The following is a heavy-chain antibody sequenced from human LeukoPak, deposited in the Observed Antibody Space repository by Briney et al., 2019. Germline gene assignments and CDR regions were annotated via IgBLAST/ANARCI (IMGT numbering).Heavy chain of an antibody. D-gene: IGHD3-10*01. V-gene: IGHV3-30*18. J-gene: IGHJ4*02. Sequence: GGSLRLSCAASGFSFSDYGMHWVRQAPGKGLEWVALISYDESNKYYADSLKGRFTISRDNSKNTLYLQMNSLRAEDTAVYYCAKDRYGSGSYVDYWGQGTLVTVSS. CDR1: GFSFSDYG. CDR3: AKDRYGSGSYVDY. CDR2: ISYDESNK.